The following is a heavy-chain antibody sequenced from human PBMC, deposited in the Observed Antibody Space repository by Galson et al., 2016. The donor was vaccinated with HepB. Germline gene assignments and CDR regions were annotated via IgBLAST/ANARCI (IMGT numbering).Heavy chain of an antibody. V-gene: IGHV3-74*01. J-gene: IGHJ3*02. CDR2: INSDAGDT. D-gene: IGHD2-2*01. CDR3: ARARVGTYMRAFDI. CDR1: GFTFSNAS. Sequence: SLRLSCAASGFTFSNASLSWVRQAPGKGLVWVSRINSDAGDTNYADSGKGRFTISSDNAKNTLYLQMNRLRAEDTAVYYCARARVGTYMRAFDIWGQGTMVIVSS.